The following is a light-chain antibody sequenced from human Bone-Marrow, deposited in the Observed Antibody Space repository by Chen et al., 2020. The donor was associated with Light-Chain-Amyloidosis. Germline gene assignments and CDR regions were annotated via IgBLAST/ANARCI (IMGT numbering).Light chain of an antibody. CDR1: NIGATS. J-gene: IGLJ3*02. Sequence: SYVLTQPSSVSVAPGQTATIACGGNNIGATSVHWYQQTPGQAPLLVVYDDSDRPSGIPERLSGTKSGNTATLTISGVEAGDEADYYCQVWDRSSDRPVFGRGTKLTVL. V-gene: IGLV3-21*02. CDR2: DDS. CDR3: QVWDRSSDRPV.